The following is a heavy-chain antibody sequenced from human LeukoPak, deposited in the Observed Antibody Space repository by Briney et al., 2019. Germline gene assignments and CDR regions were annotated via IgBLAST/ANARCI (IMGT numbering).Heavy chain of an antibody. CDR3: ARDTYCTGGRCYSRVGY. Sequence: AASVKVSCKASGYTFTNYPMSWVRQAPGQGLEWMGWINTNTGNPMYARGFTERFVFSWDTSVTTAYLQINSLKPEDTAVYFCARDTYCTGGRCYSRVGYWGQGTVVTVSS. D-gene: IGHD2-15*01. CDR1: GYTFTNYP. V-gene: IGHV7-4-1*02. CDR2: INTNTGNP. J-gene: IGHJ4*02.